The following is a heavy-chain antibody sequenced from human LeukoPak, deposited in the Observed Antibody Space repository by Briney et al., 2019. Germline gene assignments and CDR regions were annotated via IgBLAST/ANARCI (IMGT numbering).Heavy chain of an antibody. Sequence: GASVKVSCTASGYTFTSYYMHWVRQAPGQGLEWMGIINPSGGSTSYAQKFQGRVTMTRDTSTSTVYMELSSLRSEDTAVYYCARAIVVVVAAHMEGWFDPWGQGTLVTVSS. J-gene: IGHJ5*02. CDR1: GYTFTSYY. CDR2: INPSGGST. V-gene: IGHV1-46*01. D-gene: IGHD2-15*01. CDR3: ARAIVVVVAAHMEGWFDP.